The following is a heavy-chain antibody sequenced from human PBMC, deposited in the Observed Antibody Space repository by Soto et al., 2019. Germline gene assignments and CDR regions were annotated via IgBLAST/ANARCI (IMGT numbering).Heavy chain of an antibody. CDR1: GFTFSSYW. Sequence: GSLRLSCAASGFTFSSYWMSWVRQAPGKGLEWVANIKQDGSEKYYVDSVKGRFTISRDNAKNSLYLQMNSLRAEDTAVYYCARDPPDYYGSGSYYFGYNWFDPWGQGTLVTVSS. CDR2: IKQDGSEK. D-gene: IGHD3-10*01. V-gene: IGHV3-7*03. CDR3: ARDPPDYYGSGSYYFGYNWFDP. J-gene: IGHJ5*02.